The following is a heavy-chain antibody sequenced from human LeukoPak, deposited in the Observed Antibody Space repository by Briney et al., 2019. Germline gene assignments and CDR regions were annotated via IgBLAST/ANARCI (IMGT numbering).Heavy chain of an antibody. D-gene: IGHD5-18*01. V-gene: IGHV1-8*01. J-gene: IGHJ4*02. Sequence: ASVKVSCKASGYTFTSYDINWVRQATGQGLEWMGWMNPNSGNTGYAQKFQGRVTMTRNTSISTAYMELSSLRSEDTAVYYRARVRGYSYGYRLDYWGQGTLVTVSS. CDR1: GYTFTSYD. CDR2: MNPNSGNT. CDR3: ARVRGYSYGYRLDY.